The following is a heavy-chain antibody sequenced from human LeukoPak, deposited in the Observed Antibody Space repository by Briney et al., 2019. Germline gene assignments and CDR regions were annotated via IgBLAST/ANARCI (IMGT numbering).Heavy chain of an antibody. CDR2: ISYDGSNK. Sequence: QTGGSLRLSCAASGSTFSSYGVHWVRQAPGKGLEWVAVISYDGSNKYYADSVKGRFTISRDNSKNTLYLQMNSLRAEDTAVYYCAKDSGYSYGYLDYWGQGTLVTVSS. CDR3: AKDSGYSYGYLDY. V-gene: IGHV3-30*18. CDR1: GSTFSSYG. J-gene: IGHJ4*02. D-gene: IGHD5-18*01.